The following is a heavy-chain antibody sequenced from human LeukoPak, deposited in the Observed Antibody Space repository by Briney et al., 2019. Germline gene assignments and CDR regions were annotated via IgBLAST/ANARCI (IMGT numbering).Heavy chain of an antibody. Sequence: GGSLRLSCAASGFTFDDYGMIWVRQAPGKGLEWVSGITWNCGSTAYADSVKGRFTISRDNAKNSLYLQMNSLRAEDTAFYYCARDYIAVSARGTEYFQHWGQGTLVTVSS. D-gene: IGHD6-19*01. CDR3: ARDYIAVSARGTEYFQH. J-gene: IGHJ1*01. V-gene: IGHV3-20*04. CDR2: ITWNCGST. CDR1: GFTFDDYG.